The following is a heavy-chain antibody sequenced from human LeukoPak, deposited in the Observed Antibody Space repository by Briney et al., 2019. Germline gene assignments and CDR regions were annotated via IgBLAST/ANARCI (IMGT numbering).Heavy chain of an antibody. CDR2: IYYSGST. D-gene: IGHD3-9*01. CDR1: GGSISSGGYY. Sequence: SETLSLTCTVSGGSISSGGYYWSWIRQHPGKGLEWIGYIYYSGSTYYNPSLKSRVTISVDTSKNQFSLKLSSVTAADTAVYYCARDQYDILTGYPEGMDVWGQGTTVTVSS. V-gene: IGHV4-31*03. J-gene: IGHJ6*02. CDR3: ARDQYDILTGYPEGMDV.